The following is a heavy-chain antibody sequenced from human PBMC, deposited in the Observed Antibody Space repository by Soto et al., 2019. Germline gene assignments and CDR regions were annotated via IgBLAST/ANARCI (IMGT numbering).Heavy chain of an antibody. CDR2: IYDSGST. V-gene: IGHV4-39*07. Sequence: SDPLSLHCIVSGGSIRSVSYYWVWILHPRGKGLEWIGSIYDSGSTYYNVSLKSRVTIEVDTSKSQFSLNVTSVTAADTAVYFCARGRYCLTGRCFPNWFDSWGQGTLVTVSS. D-gene: IGHD2-15*01. CDR1: GGSIRSVSYY. J-gene: IGHJ5*01. CDR3: ARGRYCLTGRCFPNWFDS.